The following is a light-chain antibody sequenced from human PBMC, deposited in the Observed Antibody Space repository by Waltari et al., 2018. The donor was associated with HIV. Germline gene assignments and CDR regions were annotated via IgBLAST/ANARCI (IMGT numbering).Light chain of an antibody. CDR1: LLGKKY. CDR3: YSAADNNIAF. J-gene: IGLJ2*01. CDR2: KDS. V-gene: IGLV3-27*01. Sequence: SFELTQPSSVSVSPGQPARITCSGPLLGKKYARRFQQKPGQAPLLVSYKDSERPSGIPERFSGSNSGTTVTLTISGAQVEDEADYYCYSAADNNIAFFGGGTKLTVL.